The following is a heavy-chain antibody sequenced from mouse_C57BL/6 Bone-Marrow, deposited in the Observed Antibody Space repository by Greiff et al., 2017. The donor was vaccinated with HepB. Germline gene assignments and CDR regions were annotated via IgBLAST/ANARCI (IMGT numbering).Heavy chain of an antibody. J-gene: IGHJ1*03. CDR1: GFTFSDFY. CDR2: SRNKANDYTT. V-gene: IGHV7-1*01. Sequence: EVMLVESGGGLVQSGRSLRLSCATSGFTFSDFYMEWVRQAPGKGLEWIATSRNKANDYTTEYSESVKGRFIVSRDTSQSILYLQMNALRAEDTAIYYCARDGNYWYFDVWGTGTTVTVSS. CDR3: ARDGNYWYFDV.